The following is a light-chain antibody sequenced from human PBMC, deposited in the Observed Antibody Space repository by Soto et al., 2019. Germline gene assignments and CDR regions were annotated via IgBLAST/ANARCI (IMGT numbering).Light chain of an antibody. J-gene: IGKJ2*01. CDR2: DAS. Sequence: EIVLTQSPATLSLSPGERATLSCRASQSVSSYLAWYQQKTGQAPRLLIYDASNRATGIPARFSGSGSGTDFTLTIGSLEPEDFAVYYCQLRSNWPPATFGQGTKLEIK. CDR1: QSVSSY. V-gene: IGKV3-11*01. CDR3: QLRSNWPPAT.